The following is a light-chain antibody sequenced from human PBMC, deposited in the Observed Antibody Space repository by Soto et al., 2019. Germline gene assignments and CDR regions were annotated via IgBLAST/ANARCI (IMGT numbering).Light chain of an antibody. J-gene: IGKJ3*01. Sequence: DIQMTQSPSTPSASVGDRVTITSRASQSISSWLAWYQQKPGKAPKLLIYDASSLESGVPSRFSGSGSGTEFTLTISSLQPDDFATYYCQQYNSYSPVTFGPGTKVDI. CDR2: DAS. V-gene: IGKV1-5*01. CDR1: QSISSW. CDR3: QQYNSYSPVT.